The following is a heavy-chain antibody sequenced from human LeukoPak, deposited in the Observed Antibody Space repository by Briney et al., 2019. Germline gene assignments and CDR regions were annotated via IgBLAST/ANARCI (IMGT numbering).Heavy chain of an antibody. D-gene: IGHD7-27*01. CDR2: IYHSGST. CDR3: ASRKLGNDY. J-gene: IGHJ4*02. V-gene: IGHV4-4*02. Sequence: SETLSLTCAVSGGSISSSNWWSWVRQPPGKGLEWIGEIYHSGSTNYNPSLKSRVTISADTSQNQFSLKLSSVTAADTAVYYCASRKLGNDYWGQGTLVTVSS. CDR1: GGSISSSNW.